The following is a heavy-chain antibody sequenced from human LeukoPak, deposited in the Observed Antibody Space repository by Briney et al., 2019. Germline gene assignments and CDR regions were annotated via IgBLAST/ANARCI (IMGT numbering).Heavy chain of an antibody. CDR2: IYYSGST. CDR1: HGSINSYY. J-gene: IGHJ4*02. D-gene: IGHD5-12*01. CDR3: AREAQYRIDY. V-gene: IGHV4-59*12. Sequence: PSETLSLTCTVSHGSINSYYWSWIRQPPGKGLEWIGYIYYSGSTNYNPSLKSRVTISVDTSKNQFSLKLSSVTAADTAVYYCAREAQYRIDYWGQGTLVTVSS.